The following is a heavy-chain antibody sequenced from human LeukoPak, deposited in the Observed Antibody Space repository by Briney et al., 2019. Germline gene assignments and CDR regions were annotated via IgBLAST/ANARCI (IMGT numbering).Heavy chain of an antibody. CDR1: GGSISSGGYY. J-gene: IGHJ4*02. CDR3: VRIFGVAVIDY. CDR2: IYYSGST. Sequence: SETLSLTCPVSGGSISSGGYYWSWIRQHPGKGLEWIGYIYYSGSTYYNPSLKSRVTISVDTSKNQFSLKLSSVTAADTAVYYCVRIFGVAVIDYWGQGTLVTVSS. V-gene: IGHV4-31*03. D-gene: IGHD3-3*01.